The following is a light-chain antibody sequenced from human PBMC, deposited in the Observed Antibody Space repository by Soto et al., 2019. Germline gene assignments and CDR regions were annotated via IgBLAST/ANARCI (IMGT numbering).Light chain of an antibody. CDR1: QNINSY. CDR2: AAS. V-gene: IGKV1-39*01. Sequence: DIQMTQSPSSLSASVGNRVTITCRARQNINSYLNWYQQKPGKAPKLLIYAASSLQSGVPSRFSGSGSGTDFTLTVSCLQPEDFATYYCHPSYSTPGTFGQGRRLE. J-gene: IGKJ5*01. CDR3: HPSYSTPGT.